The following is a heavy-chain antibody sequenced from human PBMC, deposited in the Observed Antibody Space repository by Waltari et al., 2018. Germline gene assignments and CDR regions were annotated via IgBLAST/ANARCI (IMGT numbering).Heavy chain of an antibody. V-gene: IGHV4-39*01. CDR2: IYSSGGP. D-gene: IGHD6-13*01. CDR1: GGSISSSSYY. Sequence: QLQLQESGPGLVKPSETLSLTCTVSGGSISSSSYYWGWIRQPPGKGLGWIGSIYSSGGPDSNPTLKMRVALSVDTSTNQFSLKLGSVTAADTAVYYCAGPLPGISRYYYYGMDVWGQGTTVTVSS. J-gene: IGHJ6*02. CDR3: AGPLPGISRYYYYGMDV.